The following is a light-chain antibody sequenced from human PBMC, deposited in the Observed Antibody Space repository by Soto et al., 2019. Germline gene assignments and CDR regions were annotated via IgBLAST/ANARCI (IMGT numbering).Light chain of an antibody. V-gene: IGKV3-20*01. CDR2: GAS. CDR1: QSVSSSY. CDR3: QQYGSSSS. J-gene: IGKJ4*01. Sequence: EIVLTQSPGTLSLSPGERATLSCRASQSVSSSYLAWYQQKPGQAPRLLIYGASSRATGIPDRFSGRGSGTNFTLTITRLEPEDFAVYYCQQYGSSSSFGGGTEVEIK.